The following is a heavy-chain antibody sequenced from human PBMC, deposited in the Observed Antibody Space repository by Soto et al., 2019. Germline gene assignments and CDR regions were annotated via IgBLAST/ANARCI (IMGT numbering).Heavy chain of an antibody. J-gene: IGHJ3*02. CDR1: GFTFSSYG. CDR2: ISYDGSNK. D-gene: IGHD2-15*01. CDR3: AKGLADIVVVVAATDHDAFDI. V-gene: IGHV3-30*18. Sequence: GGSLRLSCAASGFTFSSYGMHWVRQAPGKGLEWVAVISYDGSNKYYADSVKGRFTISRDNSKNTLYLQMNSLRAEDTAVYYCAKGLADIVVVVAATDHDAFDIWGQGTMVTVSS.